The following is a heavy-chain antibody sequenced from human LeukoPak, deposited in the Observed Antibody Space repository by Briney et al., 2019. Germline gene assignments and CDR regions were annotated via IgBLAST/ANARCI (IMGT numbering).Heavy chain of an antibody. V-gene: IGHV1-69*04. CDR3: ARPRWFSSTSGGWFDS. CDR2: IIPILGIA. CDR1: GGTFSSYA. D-gene: IGHD6-6*01. J-gene: IGHJ5*01. Sequence: SVKVSCKASGGTFSSYAISWVRQAPGQGLEWMGRIIPILGIANYAQKFQGRVTITADKSTSTAYMELSSLKASDTAMYYCARPRWFSSTSGGWFDSWGQGTLVTVSS.